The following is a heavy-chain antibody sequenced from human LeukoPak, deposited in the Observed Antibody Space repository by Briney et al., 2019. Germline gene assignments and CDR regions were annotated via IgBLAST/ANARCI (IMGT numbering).Heavy chain of an antibody. CDR3: ARDKTYYDILTGYFFYYFDY. Sequence: GGSLRLSCAASGFTFSSYAMSWVRQAPGKGLEWVSAISGSSGNTYYADSVKGRFTISRDNSKNTLYLQMNSLRAEDTAVYYCARDKTYYDILTGYFFYYFDYWGQGTLVTVSS. J-gene: IGHJ4*02. D-gene: IGHD3-9*01. CDR2: ISGSSGNT. CDR1: GFTFSSYA. V-gene: IGHV3-23*01.